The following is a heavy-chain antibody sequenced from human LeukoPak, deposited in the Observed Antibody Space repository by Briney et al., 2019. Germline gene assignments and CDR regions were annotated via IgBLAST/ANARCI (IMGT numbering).Heavy chain of an antibody. CDR2: IKQDGSEE. Sequence: GGSLRLSCAASGFSFSSYWMSWVRQAPGKELEWVANIKQDGSEEYYVDSVRGRFTISRDNAKNSLYLQMSSLRAEDTAVYYCARAPESNLRAGTGDYWGQGTLVTVSS. CDR1: GFSFSSYW. D-gene: IGHD6-13*01. V-gene: IGHV3-7*01. CDR3: ARAPESNLRAGTGDY. J-gene: IGHJ4*02.